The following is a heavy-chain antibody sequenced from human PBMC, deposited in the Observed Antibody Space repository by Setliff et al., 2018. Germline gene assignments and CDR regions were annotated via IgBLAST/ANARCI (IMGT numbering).Heavy chain of an antibody. J-gene: IGHJ4*02. CDR2: INPSGGST. CDR1: GYTFTSYY. Sequence: GASVKVSCKASGYTFTSYYMHWVRQAPGQGLEWMGIINPSGGSTSYAQKLQGRVTMTTDTSTSTAYMELRSLRSDDTAVYYCARDLGRGYYYDSSGQKVGDYWGQGTLVTVSS. D-gene: IGHD3-22*01. CDR3: ARDLGRGYYYDSSGQKVGDY. V-gene: IGHV1-46*01.